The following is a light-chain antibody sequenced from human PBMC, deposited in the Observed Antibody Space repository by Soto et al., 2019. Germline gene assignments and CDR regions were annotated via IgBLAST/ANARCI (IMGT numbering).Light chain of an antibody. CDR2: GAS. Sequence: EIVSRPPPGTLSLSPGERATFSCRASQSVSSSYIAWYQQKRGQAPRRLIYGASIRATGIPDRFSGSGSGTDFTLTISRLEPEDFAMYYCQQYHTSPLTLGQGAMVDIK. CDR1: QSVSSSY. J-gene: IGKJ1*01. CDR3: QQYHTSPLT. V-gene: IGKV3-20*01.